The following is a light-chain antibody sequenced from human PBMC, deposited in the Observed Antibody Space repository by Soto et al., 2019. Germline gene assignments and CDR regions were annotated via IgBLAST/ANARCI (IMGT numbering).Light chain of an antibody. CDR3: QQYGSSPWIT. J-gene: IGKJ5*01. CDR2: GAS. CDR1: QSVSSSY. V-gene: IGKV3-20*01. Sequence: EIVLTQSPGTLSLSPGERATLSCRASQSVSSSYLAWYQQKPGQAPRLLIYGASSRATGIPDRFSGSGSGTDFTLTISRLEPEDFAVYYCQQYGSSPWITFGQGTLLEIK.